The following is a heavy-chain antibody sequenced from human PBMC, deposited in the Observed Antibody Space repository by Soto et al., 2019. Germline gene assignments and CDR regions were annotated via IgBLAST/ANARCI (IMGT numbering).Heavy chain of an antibody. D-gene: IGHD1-26*01. CDR1: GLTFSSYA. V-gene: IGHV3-23*01. CDR3: ATTSYSGSYLPQNP. J-gene: IGHJ5*02. CDR2: ISGSGGST. Sequence: PXXSLRLACAASGLTFSSYAMRWVLQAPGKGLEWVSAISGSGGSTYYADSVKGRFTISRDNSKNTLYLQMNSLRAEDTAVYYCATTSYSGSYLPQNPWGQGTLVTVSS.